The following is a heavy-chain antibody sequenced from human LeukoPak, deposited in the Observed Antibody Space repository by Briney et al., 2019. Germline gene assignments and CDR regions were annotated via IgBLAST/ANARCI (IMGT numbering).Heavy chain of an antibody. D-gene: IGHD6-19*01. CDR1: GFTFSSSA. J-gene: IGHJ4*02. CDR3: ARETSSGWYLSFDY. Sequence: GGSLRPSCAASGFTFSSSAMSWVRQVPGKGLEWVSGISASGGSTSYADSVRGRFTISRDNSKNTLYLQMNSLRAEDTAVYYCARETSSGWYLSFDYWGQGTLVTVSS. V-gene: IGHV3-23*01. CDR2: ISASGGST.